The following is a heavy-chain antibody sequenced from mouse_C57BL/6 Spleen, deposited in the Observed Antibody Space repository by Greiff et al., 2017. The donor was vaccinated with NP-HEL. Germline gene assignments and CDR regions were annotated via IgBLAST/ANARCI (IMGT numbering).Heavy chain of an antibody. J-gene: IGHJ2*01. V-gene: IGHV1-50*01. CDR3: ARKGGSDY. CDR2: IDPSDSYT. CDR1: GYTFTSYW. Sequence: QAQLQQPGAELVKPGASVKLSCKASGYTFTSYWMQWVKQRPGQGLEWIGEIDPSDSYTNYNQKFKGKATLTVDTSSSTAYMQLSSLTSEDSAVYYCARKGGSDYWGQGTTLTVSS.